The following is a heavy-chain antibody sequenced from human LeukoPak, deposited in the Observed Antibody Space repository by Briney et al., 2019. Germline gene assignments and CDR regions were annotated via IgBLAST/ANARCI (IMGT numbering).Heavy chain of an antibody. D-gene: IGHD6-19*01. V-gene: IGHV4-4*07. Sequence: SETLSLTCTVSGGSLSSYYWSWIRQPPGKGLEWLGRIYTTGSSNYNPSLKSRVTMSVDTSKNQFSLKLSSVTAADTAVYYCARDNPVAGNRGIDYWGQGTLVTVSS. CDR3: ARDNPVAGNRGIDY. J-gene: IGHJ4*02. CDR2: IYTTGSS. CDR1: GGSLSSYY.